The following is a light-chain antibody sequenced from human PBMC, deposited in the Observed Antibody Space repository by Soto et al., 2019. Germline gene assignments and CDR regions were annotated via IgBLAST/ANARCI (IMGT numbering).Light chain of an antibody. CDR1: ALPKQY. CDR2: KDS. CDR3: QSADSSGTYQV. J-gene: IGLJ1*01. V-gene: IGLV3-25*03. Sequence: YELTQPPSVSVSPGQTARITCSGDALPKQYAYWYQQKPGQAPVLVIYKDSERPSGIPERFSGSSSGTTVTLTISGVQAEDEADYYCQSADSSGTYQVFGTGTKLTVL.